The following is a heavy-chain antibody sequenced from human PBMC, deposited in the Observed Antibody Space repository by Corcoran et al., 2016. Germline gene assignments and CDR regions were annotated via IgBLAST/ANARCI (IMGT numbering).Heavy chain of an antibody. D-gene: IGHD2-2*01. CDR3: TIDRGVPPARWWDNWFDP. CDR1: GFTFSNAW. V-gene: IGHV3-15*07. CDR2: IKSKTDGGTT. Sequence: EVQLVESGGGLGKPGGSLRLSCAASGFTFSNAWMNWVRQAPGQGLEWVGRIKSKTDGGTTDYAAPVKGRFTISRDDSKKTLYLQMKSLKAEDPAVYYCTIDRGVPPARWWDNWFDPWGQGTMVTVSS. J-gene: IGHJ5*02.